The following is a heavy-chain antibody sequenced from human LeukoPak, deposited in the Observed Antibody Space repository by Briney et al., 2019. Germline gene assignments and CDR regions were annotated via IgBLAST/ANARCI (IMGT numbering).Heavy chain of an antibody. J-gene: IGHJ3*02. CDR2: MYSGSST. D-gene: IGHD2-15*01. CDR3: ARDRYCSGGNCYGDAFDI. V-gene: IGHV3-53*01. CDR1: GFSVRSNY. Sequence: PGGSLRLSCAASGFSVRSNYMSWVRQSPREALEWVSIMYSGSSTDYADSVKGRFIISRDHSKNTLYLQMNSLRAEDTAVYYCARDRYCSGGNCYGDAFDIWGQGTMVTVSS.